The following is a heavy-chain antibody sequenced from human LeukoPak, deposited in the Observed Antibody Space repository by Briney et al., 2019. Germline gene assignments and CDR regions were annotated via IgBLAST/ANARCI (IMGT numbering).Heavy chain of an antibody. CDR2: ISVSGGST. J-gene: IGHJ4*02. V-gene: IGHV3-23*01. CDR3: AKTTAGYSSGRYPGWPVDY. Sequence: GGSLRLSCAASGFTFGSYAMYSVPQAPGKGLERVSGISVSGGSTFYADSVKGRFTISRDNSENTVYLQMNSLRADDTAVYYCAKTTAGYSSGRYPGWPVDYWGQGTLVTVSS. CDR1: GFTFGSYA. D-gene: IGHD6-19*01.